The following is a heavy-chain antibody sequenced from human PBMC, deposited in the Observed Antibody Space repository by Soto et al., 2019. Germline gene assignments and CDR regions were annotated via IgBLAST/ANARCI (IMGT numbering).Heavy chain of an antibody. CDR1: GDSISGYY. D-gene: IGHD3-3*01. V-gene: IGHV4-59*01. CDR3: ARSGRSGYNYYYGMDV. Sequence: PSETLSLTCTVSGDSISGYYLSWIRQPPGKRLEWIGYIYESGSTNYSPSLKSRVTMSIDRSKNQFSLKLSSVTAADTAVYYCARSGRSGYNYYYGMDVWGQGTTVTVSS. J-gene: IGHJ6*02. CDR2: IYESGST.